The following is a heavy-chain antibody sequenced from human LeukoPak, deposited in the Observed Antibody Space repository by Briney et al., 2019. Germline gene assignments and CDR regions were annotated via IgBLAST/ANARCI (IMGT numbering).Heavy chain of an antibody. CDR3: ARGYYDFWSGYYYYYYGMDV. D-gene: IGHD3-3*01. V-gene: IGHV1-3*01. J-gene: IGHJ6*02. CDR2: INAGNGNT. Sequence: ASVKVSCKASGYTFTSYAMHWVRQAPGQRLEWMGWINAGNGNTKYSQKFQGRVTITADESTSTAYMELSSLRSEDTAVYYCARGYYDFWSGYYYYYYGMDVWGQGTTVTVSS. CDR1: GYTFTSYA.